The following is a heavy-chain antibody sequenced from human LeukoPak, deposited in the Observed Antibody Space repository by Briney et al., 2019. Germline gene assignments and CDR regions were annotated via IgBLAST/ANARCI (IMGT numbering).Heavy chain of an antibody. D-gene: IGHD4-11*01. CDR2: IYTSGST. J-gene: IGHJ6*03. CDR3: ASSISNHPFYYYYYMDV. CDR1: GGSISSYY. Sequence: SETLSLTCTVSGGSISSYYWSWIRQPAGKRLEWLGRIYTSGSTNYNPSLKSRVTMSVDTSKNQFSLKLSSVTAADTAVYYCASSISNHPFYYYYYMDVWGKGTTVTVSS. V-gene: IGHV4-4*07.